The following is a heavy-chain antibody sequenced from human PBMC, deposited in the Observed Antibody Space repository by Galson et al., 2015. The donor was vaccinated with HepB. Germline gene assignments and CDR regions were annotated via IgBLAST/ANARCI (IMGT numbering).Heavy chain of an antibody. CDR3: ARNQYSSSPHFHY. CDR1: GASISSYY. CDR2: IYHSGDT. D-gene: IGHD6-6*01. V-gene: IGHV4-59*01. Sequence: TLSLTCTVSGASISSYYWTWIRQPPGKGLEWIGHIYHSGDTKYNPSLKRQVTISMDTSNNPFSLGLTFVTAADTAVYYCARNQYSSSPHFHYWGQGTLLTVSS. J-gene: IGHJ4*02.